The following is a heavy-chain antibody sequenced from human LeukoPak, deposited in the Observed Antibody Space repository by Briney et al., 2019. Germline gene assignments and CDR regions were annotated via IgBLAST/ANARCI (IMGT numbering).Heavy chain of an antibody. Sequence: ASVKVSCKASGYTFAGYFIHWVRQAPGQGLDWVGRINHNSGGTEYEHKFHGRVTMTRDTSIGTAYVEVSRLVSDDTAMYYCARDLTSTSNWEFDYWGQGTLVTVSS. V-gene: IGHV1-2*06. D-gene: IGHD1-26*01. CDR2: INHNSGGT. CDR3: ARDLTSTSNWEFDY. CDR1: GYTFAGYF. J-gene: IGHJ4*02.